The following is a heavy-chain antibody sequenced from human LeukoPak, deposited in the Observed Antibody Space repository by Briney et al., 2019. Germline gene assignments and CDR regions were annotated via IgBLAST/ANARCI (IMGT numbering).Heavy chain of an antibody. D-gene: IGHD6-19*01. CDR1: GGSISSYF. CDR2: IYYSGST. Sequence: SESLSLTCTVSGGSISSYFWSWIRQPPGKVLEWIGYIYYSGSTNYNPSLKSRVTMSVDTSKNQFSLKLSSVTAADTAVYYYARIDRAVEGTIDYWGQGTLVTVSS. CDR3: ARIDRAVEGTIDY. V-gene: IGHV4-59*08. J-gene: IGHJ4*02.